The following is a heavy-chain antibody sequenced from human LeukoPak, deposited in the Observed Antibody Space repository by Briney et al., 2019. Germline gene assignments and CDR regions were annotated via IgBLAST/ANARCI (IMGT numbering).Heavy chain of an antibody. CDR3: AREYQLLSWWFDP. CDR1: GGTFSSYA. D-gene: IGHD2-2*01. Sequence: SVKVSCKASGGTFSSYAISWVRQAPGQGLEWMGGIIPIFGTANYAQKFQGRVTITTDESTSTAYMELSSLRSEDTAVYYCAREYQLLSWWFDPWGQGTLVTVSS. J-gene: IGHJ5*02. CDR2: IIPIFGTA. V-gene: IGHV1-69*05.